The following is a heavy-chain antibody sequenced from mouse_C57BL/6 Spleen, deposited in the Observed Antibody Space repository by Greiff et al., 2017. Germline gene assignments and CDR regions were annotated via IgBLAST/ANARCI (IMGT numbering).Heavy chain of an antibody. D-gene: IGHD2-5*01. V-gene: IGHV5-9*01. CDR3: ARQDYSNWYFDV. Sequence: EVQRVESGGGLVKPGGSLKLSCAASGFTFSSYTMSWVRQTPEKRLEWVATISGGGGNTYYPDSVKGRFTISRDNAKNTLYLQMSSLRSEDTALYYCARQDYSNWYFDVWGTGTTVTVSS. CDR1: GFTFSSYT. CDR2: ISGGGGNT. J-gene: IGHJ1*03.